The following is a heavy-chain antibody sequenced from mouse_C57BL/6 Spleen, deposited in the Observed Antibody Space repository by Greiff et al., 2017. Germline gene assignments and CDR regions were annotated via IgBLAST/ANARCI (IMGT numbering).Heavy chain of an antibody. CDR2: IYPGSGNT. Sequence: VQLQQSGPELVKPGASVKISCKASGYSFTSYYIHWVKQRPGQGLEWIGWIYPGSGNTKYNEKFKGKATLTADTSSSTAYMQLSSLTSEDSAVYYCARPNWPWYFDVWGTGTTVTVSS. D-gene: IGHD4-1*01. CDR1: GYSFTSYY. J-gene: IGHJ1*03. V-gene: IGHV1-66*01. CDR3: ARPNWPWYFDV.